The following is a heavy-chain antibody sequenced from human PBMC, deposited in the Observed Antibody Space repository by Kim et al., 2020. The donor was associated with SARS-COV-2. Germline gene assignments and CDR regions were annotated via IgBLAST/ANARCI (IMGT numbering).Heavy chain of an antibody. V-gene: IGHV4-31*03. CDR3: ARGRVDSSTVYSFAS. D-gene: IGHD2-15*01. J-gene: IGHJ5*01. CDR1: GTSIGRGGYH. Sequence: SETLSLTCTVSGTSIGRGGYHWSWIRQHPGKGLEWLGYIYYSGTTSYNPSLRRRLTLSVDTSNNQFSLKLTFVTAADTAVYYCARGRVDSSTVYSFASWG. CDR2: IYYSGTT.